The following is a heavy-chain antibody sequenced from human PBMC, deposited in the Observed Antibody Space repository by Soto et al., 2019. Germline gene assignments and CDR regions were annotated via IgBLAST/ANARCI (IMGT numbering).Heavy chain of an antibody. CDR2: ISGSGGST. CDR1: GFTFSSYA. D-gene: IGHD3-3*01. Sequence: PGGSLRLSCAASGFTFSSYAMSWVRQAPGKGLEWVSAISGSGGSTYYADSVKGRFTISRDNSKNTLYLQMNSLRAEDTAVYYCAKDRWSNFGVVTRYVPLADYWGQGTLVTVSS. CDR3: AKDRWSNFGVVTRYVPLADY. V-gene: IGHV3-23*01. J-gene: IGHJ4*02.